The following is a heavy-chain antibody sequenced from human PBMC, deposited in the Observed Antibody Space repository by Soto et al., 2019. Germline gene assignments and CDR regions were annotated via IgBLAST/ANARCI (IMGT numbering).Heavy chain of an antibody. D-gene: IGHD1-7*01. V-gene: IGHV1-18*04. CDR2: ISAYKGNT. J-gene: IGHJ6*02. Sequence: QVQLVQSGGEVKKPGASVKVSCKASGYTFTSHGISWVRQAPGQGLEWMGWISAYKGNTNYAQKLQGRVTMTTDTSTSTAYMELRSLRSDDTAVYYCARDRIPGTSSLFYYYYGMDVWGQGTTVTVSS. CDR3: ARDRIPGTSSLFYYYYGMDV. CDR1: GYTFTSHG.